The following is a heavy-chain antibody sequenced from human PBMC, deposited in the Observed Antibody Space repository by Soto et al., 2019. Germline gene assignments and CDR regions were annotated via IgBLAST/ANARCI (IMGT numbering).Heavy chain of an antibody. CDR1: GFTFSSYA. CDR3: AKNDFWSGYGTYFDY. J-gene: IGHJ4*02. V-gene: IGHV3-23*01. Sequence: GGSLRLSCAASGFTFSSYAMSWVRQAPGKGLEWVSAISGSGGSTYYADSVKGRFTISRDNSKNTLYLQMNSLRAEDTAVYYCAKNDFWSGYGTYFDYWGQGTLVTVSS. D-gene: IGHD3-3*01. CDR2: ISGSGGST.